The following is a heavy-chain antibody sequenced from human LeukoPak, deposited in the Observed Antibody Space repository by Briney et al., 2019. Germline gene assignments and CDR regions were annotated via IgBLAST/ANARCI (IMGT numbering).Heavy chain of an antibody. CDR3: ARQGAVSAFNY. CDR2: VYYSGST. J-gene: IGHJ4*02. V-gene: IGHV4-39*01. CDR1: GDSVSNNHYY. Sequence: SETLSLTCTVSGDSVSNNHYYWAWIRQSPGKGLEWIGYVYYSGSTYYNPSLKSRIAISVDTSKNQSSLKLRSVTAADTAVYYCARQGAVSAFNYWGQGTLVTVSS. D-gene: IGHD2-21*01.